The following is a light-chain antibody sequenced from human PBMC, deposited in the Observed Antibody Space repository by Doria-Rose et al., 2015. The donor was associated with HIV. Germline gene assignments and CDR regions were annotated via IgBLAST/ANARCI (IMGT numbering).Light chain of an antibody. V-gene: IGLV1-40*01. Sequence: QSVLTQPPSVSGAPGQRVAISCTGSSSNIGAGFDVNWYQQFPGTAPKLLIHGNTNRPSGVPDRFSGSKSGTSASLAISGLRAEDEADYYCQSYDSRLSEYVFGTGTKVTVL. CDR1: SSNIGAGFD. J-gene: IGLJ1*01. CDR2: GNT. CDR3: QSYDSRLSEYV.